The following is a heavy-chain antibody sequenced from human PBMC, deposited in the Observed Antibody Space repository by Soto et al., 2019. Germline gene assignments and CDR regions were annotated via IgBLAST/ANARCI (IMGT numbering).Heavy chain of an antibody. CDR2: ISAYNGNT. CDR1: GYTFTSYG. CDR3: ASGSGSLYSSFSYYYGMDV. J-gene: IGHJ6*02. V-gene: IGHV1-18*01. Sequence: ASVKVSCKASGYTFTSYGISWVRQAPGQGLEWMGWISAYNGNTNYAQKLQGRVTMTTDTSTSTAYMELRSLRSDDTAVYYCASGSGSLYSSFSYYYGMDVWGQGTTVTVSS. D-gene: IGHD6-6*01.